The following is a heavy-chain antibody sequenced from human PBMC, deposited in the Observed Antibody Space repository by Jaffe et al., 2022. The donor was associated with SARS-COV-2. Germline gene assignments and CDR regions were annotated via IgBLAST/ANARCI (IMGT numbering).Heavy chain of an antibody. J-gene: IGHJ3*02. CDR3: VHTRRGFGAFDM. CDR1: GFSLTTGGVG. Sequence: QITLKESGPQVMKPTQTLTLTCTFSGFSLTTGGVGVGWIRQPPGKALQWLGIIYWDDDKRYSPSVQRRLTITKGTSKNQVVLTMINMDPVDTATYYCVHTRRGFGAFDMWGQGTMVTVSS. D-gene: IGHD3-10*01. CDR2: IYWDDDK. V-gene: IGHV2-5*02.